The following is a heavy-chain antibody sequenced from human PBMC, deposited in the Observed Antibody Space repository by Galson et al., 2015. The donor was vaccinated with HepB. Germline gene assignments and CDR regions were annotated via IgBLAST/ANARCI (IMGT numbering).Heavy chain of an antibody. Sequence: QSGAEVKKPGESLKISCKGSGYNFTNYWIAWVRQMPGKGLEWMGIIYPGDFDTRYSPSFQGQVTFSVDKSISTAYLQWSSLKASDTAMYYCARMTTTPGGMDVWGQGTTVTVSS. D-gene: IGHD1-1*01. CDR3: ARMTTTPGGMDV. J-gene: IGHJ6*02. V-gene: IGHV5-51*01. CDR2: IYPGDFDT. CDR1: GYNFTNYW.